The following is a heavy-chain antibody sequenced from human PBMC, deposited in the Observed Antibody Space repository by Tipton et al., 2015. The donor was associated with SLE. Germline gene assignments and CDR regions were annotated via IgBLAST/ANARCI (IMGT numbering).Heavy chain of an antibody. CDR2: INHGGGT. V-gene: IGHV4-34*01. CDR3: VRGPRGSSGYPN. CDR1: GGSVSGYF. J-gene: IGHJ4*02. D-gene: IGHD3-22*01. Sequence: GLVKPSETLSLSCAVYGGSVSGYFWSWIRQSPGKGPEWLGEINHGGGTNYNPSLKSRVTMSGDTSKNEFSLKLNSVTAADTAVYYCVRGPRGSSGYPNWGQGTLVTVSS.